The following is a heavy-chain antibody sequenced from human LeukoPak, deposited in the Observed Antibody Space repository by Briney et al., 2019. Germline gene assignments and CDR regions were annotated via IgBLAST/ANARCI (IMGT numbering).Heavy chain of an antibody. CDR1: DDSFSSHY. D-gene: IGHD3-22*01. V-gene: IGHV4-34*01. J-gene: IGHJ4*02. CDR3: ARGRCYDSSGCRY. Sequence: SETLSLTCAVSDDSFSSHYWTWIRQPPGKGLEWIGEINHSGSTNYNPSLKSRVTISVDTSKNQFSLKLSSVTAADTAVYYCARGRCYDSSGCRYWGQGTLVTVSS. CDR2: INHSGST.